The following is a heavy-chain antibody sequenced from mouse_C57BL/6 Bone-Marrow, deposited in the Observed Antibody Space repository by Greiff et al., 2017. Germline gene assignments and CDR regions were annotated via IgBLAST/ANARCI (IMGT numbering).Heavy chain of an antibody. CDR3: ARSRWLRRGYFDV. CDR1: GFNIKDYY. CDR2: IDPEDGET. Sequence: EVQLQQSGAELVKPGASVKLSCTASGFNIKDYYMHWVKQRTEQGLEWIGRIDPEDGETKYAPKFPGKATITADTSSNTAYLQLSSLTSEDTAVDYCARSRWLRRGYFDVWGTGTTVTVSS. J-gene: IGHJ1*03. D-gene: IGHD2-2*01. V-gene: IGHV14-2*01.